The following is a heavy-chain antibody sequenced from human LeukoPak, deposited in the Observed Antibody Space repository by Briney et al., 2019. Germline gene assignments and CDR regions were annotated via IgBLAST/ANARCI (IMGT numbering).Heavy chain of an antibody. CDR3: LQWFPESAMDA. D-gene: IGHD3-10*01. Sequence: SVTLSLTCTVSGGSISSDYWSWIRQPPGKGLEWIGNMYHSGTTNYNPSLESRVIISVDTSRKQFNLRLNSVTAADTAVYYCLQWFPESAMDAWGQGTTVTVSS. J-gene: IGHJ6*02. V-gene: IGHV4-59*12. CDR1: GGSISSDY. CDR2: MYHSGTT.